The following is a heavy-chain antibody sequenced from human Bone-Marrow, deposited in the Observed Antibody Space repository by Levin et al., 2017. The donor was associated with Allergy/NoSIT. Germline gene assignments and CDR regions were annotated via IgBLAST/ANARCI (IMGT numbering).Heavy chain of an antibody. CDR3: ARNNWGIDY. D-gene: IGHD7-27*01. CDR1: GFTFNEYW. V-gene: IGHV3-74*01. CDR2: INFDGSGT. Sequence: GESLKISCAASGFTFNEYWMHWVREVPGKGLVWVSNINFDGSGTTYADSVKGRFTISRDNAKNTLYLQMYSLTADDTAVYYCARNNWGIDYWGQGTRVTVSS. J-gene: IGHJ4*02.